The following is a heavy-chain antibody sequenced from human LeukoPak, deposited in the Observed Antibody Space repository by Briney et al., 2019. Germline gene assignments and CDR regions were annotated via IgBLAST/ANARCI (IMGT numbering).Heavy chain of an antibody. CDR2: IYHSGST. CDR3: ARDLFFGVDQYMDV. D-gene: IGHD3-3*01. CDR1: GYSISSGYY. Sequence: SETLSLTCTVSGYSISSGYYWGWIRQPPGKGLEWIGSIYHSGSTYYNPSLKSRVTISVDTSKNQFSLKLSSVTAADTAVYYCARDLFFGVDQYMDVWGKGTTVTVSS. V-gene: IGHV4-38-2*02. J-gene: IGHJ6*03.